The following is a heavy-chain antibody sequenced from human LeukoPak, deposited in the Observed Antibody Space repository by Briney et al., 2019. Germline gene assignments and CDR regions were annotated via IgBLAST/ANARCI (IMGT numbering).Heavy chain of an antibody. CDR3: AKAAFYCSSTSCYAGNPVYYYYGMDV. CDR2: ISGSGGST. CDR1: GFTFSSYA. J-gene: IGHJ6*02. V-gene: IGHV3-23*01. D-gene: IGHD2-2*01. Sequence: GGSLRLSCAASGFTFSSYAMSWVRKAPGKGLEWVSAISGSGGSTYYADSVKGRFTISRDNSKNTLYLQMNSLRAEDTAVYYCAKAAFYCSSTSCYAGNPVYYYYGMDVWGQGTTVTVSS.